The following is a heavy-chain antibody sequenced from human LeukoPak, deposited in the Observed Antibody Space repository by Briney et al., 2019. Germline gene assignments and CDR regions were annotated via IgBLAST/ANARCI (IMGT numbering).Heavy chain of an antibody. J-gene: IGHJ4*02. CDR3: ARVSRGNSVGGDY. CDR2: VYYSGST. CDR1: GGSFSGYY. Sequence: SETLSLTCAVYGGSFSGYYWSWIRQPPGQGLEWIGYVYYSGSTNYNPSLKSRVTISLDTSKNQFSLKLSSVTAADTAMYYCARVSRGNSVGGDYWGQGTLVTVSS. V-gene: IGHV4-59*01. D-gene: IGHD4-23*01.